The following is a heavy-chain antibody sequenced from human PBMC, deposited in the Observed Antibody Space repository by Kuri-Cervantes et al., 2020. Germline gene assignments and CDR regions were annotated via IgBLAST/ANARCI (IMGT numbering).Heavy chain of an antibody. D-gene: IGHD3-9*01. CDR3: ARGGYYDILTIGFDY. J-gene: IGHJ4*02. Sequence: GGSLRLSCAASGFTFSSYSMNWVRQAPGKGLEWVSFISGSSTYIYYADPVKGRLTISRDNSKNTLYLQMNSLRSEDRSVYFCARGGYYDILTIGFDYWGQGALVTVSS. CDR1: GFTFSSYS. V-gene: IGHV3-21*01. CDR2: ISGSSTYI.